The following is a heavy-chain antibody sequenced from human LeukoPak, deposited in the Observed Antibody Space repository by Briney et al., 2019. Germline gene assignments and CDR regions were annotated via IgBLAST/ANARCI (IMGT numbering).Heavy chain of an antibody. CDR2: IGSAKDT. CDR3: ARGLGLIAGAADTFDS. J-gene: IGHJ4*02. Sequence: PGGSLSLSCAASGFTFSYHDMHWVRQPTGKGLEWIAGIGSAKDTYYSDSVKGRFTIARENAKNSISLQMNSLRAGDTAVYYCARGLGLIAGAADTFDSWGQGTLVTVSS. CDR1: GFTFSYHD. D-gene: IGHD1-26*01. V-gene: IGHV3-13*01.